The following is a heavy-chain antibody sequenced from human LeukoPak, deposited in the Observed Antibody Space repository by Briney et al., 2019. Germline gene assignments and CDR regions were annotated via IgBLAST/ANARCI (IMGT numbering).Heavy chain of an antibody. CDR3: AKDTFGISATGTGLNYYMDV. D-gene: IGHD6-13*01. V-gene: IGHV3-23*01. J-gene: IGHJ6*03. Sequence: GGSLRLSCAASGFTFSSYAMSWVRQAPGKGLEWVSAISGSGGSTYYAVSVKGRFTISRDNSKNSLYLQMNSLRAEDTALYYCAKDTFGISATGTGLNYYMDVWGTGTTVTVSS. CDR2: ISGSGGST. CDR1: GFTFSSYA.